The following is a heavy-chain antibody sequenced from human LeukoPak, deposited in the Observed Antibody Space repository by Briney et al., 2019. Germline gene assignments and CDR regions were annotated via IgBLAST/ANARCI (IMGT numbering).Heavy chain of an antibody. D-gene: IGHD2-2*03. CDR2: IIPVFGIA. CDR1: GGAFSSYA. Sequence: SVKVSCKASGGAFSSYAISWVRQAPGQGLEWMGRIIPVFGIANYAQKFQGRVTITADKSTSTAYMELSSLRSEDTAVYYCARASGYCSSTSCHDAFDIWGQGTMVTVSS. V-gene: IGHV1-69*04. J-gene: IGHJ3*02. CDR3: ARASGYCSSTSCHDAFDI.